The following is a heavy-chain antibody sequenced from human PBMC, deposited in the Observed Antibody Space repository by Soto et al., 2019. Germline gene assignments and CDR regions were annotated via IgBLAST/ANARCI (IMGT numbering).Heavy chain of an antibody. CDR1: GGSISSSSYY. J-gene: IGHJ4*02. Sequence: LETLSLTCTVSGGSISSSSYYWSWIRQPPGKGLEWIGYIYYSGSTNYNPSLKSRVTISVDTSKNQFSLKLSSVTAADTAVYYCARSDGRYWGQGTLVTVSS. CDR3: ARSDGRY. CDR2: IYYSGST. V-gene: IGHV4-61*01.